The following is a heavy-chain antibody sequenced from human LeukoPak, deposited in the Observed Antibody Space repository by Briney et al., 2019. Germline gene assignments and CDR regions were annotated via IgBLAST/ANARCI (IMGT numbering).Heavy chain of an antibody. Sequence: ATVKVSCKASGYTFTNYGIIWVRQAPGQGLEWMGWISDDNDNTHYTQKFQGRVTMTTDTSTYTAYMELRSLTSDDTAVYYCARERYCSETGDGNFYYWGQGTLVIVSS. V-gene: IGHV1-18*04. CDR1: GYTFTNYG. J-gene: IGHJ4*02. CDR3: ARERYCSETGDGNFYY. D-gene: IGHD2-15*01. CDR2: ISDDNDNT.